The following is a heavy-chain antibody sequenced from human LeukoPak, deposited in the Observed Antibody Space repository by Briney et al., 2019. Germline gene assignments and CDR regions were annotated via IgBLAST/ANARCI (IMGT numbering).Heavy chain of an antibody. CDR2: IRYDGSNT. CDR3: AKDPNWYDSSIYYCAY. CDR1: GFTFNNYG. V-gene: IGHV3-30*02. J-gene: IGHJ4*02. D-gene: IGHD3-22*01. Sequence: GGSLRLSCAASGFTFNNYGMHWVRQAPGKGLEGVAFIRYDGSNTYYADSVKGRFTISRDNSKNTLYLHMNRLRAEDTAVYYCAKDPNWYDSSIYYCAYWGQGTLVTVSS.